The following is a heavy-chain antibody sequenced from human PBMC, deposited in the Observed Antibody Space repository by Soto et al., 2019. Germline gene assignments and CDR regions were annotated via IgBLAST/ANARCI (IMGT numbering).Heavy chain of an antibody. Sequence: PETLSHTCSVSSASLSSSTYYWSWIRQPPGRGPEWIGSIYYSGNTYYKPSLKSRVSISIDTSRNQFSLKLTPVTAADTGVYYCASSSPFHYWGPGILVT. J-gene: IGHJ4*02. CDR3: ASSSPFHY. CDR1: SASLSSSTYY. CDR2: IYYSGNT. V-gene: IGHV4-39*01. D-gene: IGHD6-6*01.